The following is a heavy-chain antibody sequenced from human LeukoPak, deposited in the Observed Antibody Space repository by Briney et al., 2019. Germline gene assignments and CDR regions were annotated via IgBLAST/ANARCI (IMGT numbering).Heavy chain of an antibody. J-gene: IGHJ3*02. Sequence: PSETLSLTCTVTGGSISSYYWSWIRQHPGKGLEWIGYIYYSGSTYYNPSLKSRVTISVDTSKNQFSLKLSSVTAADTAVYYCATWEWELHAFDIWGQGTMVTVSS. D-gene: IGHD1-26*01. CDR3: ATWEWELHAFDI. CDR2: IYYSGST. V-gene: IGHV4-59*06. CDR1: GGSISSYY.